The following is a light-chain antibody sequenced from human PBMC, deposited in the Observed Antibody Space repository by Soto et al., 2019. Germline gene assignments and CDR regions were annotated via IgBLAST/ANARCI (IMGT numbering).Light chain of an antibody. J-gene: IGKJ3*01. V-gene: IGKV3-15*01. CDR2: GAS. CDR3: QQYNNWPLFT. Sequence: EIVMTQSPATLSVSPGERATLSYRASQSVSSNLAWYQQKPGQAPRLLIYGASTRATDIPARFSGSGSGTEFPPTISSLQSEDFAVYYCQQYNNWPLFTFGPGTKVDIK. CDR1: QSVSSN.